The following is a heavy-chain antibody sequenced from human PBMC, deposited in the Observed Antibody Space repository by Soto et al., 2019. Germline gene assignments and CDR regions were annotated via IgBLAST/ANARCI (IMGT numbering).Heavy chain of an antibody. Sequence: SETLSLTCTVSGGSITTGGSYWSWIRQHPGKGLEWIGNIYHSGNTYYNPSLKSRLTISVDTSKNHFSLMVDSVTAADTAVYYCARARFQVLYGKPYFDSWGQGTLVTVS. V-gene: IGHV4-31*03. CDR3: ARARFQVLYGKPYFDS. CDR2: IYHSGNT. D-gene: IGHD2-2*02. CDR1: GGSITTGGSY. J-gene: IGHJ4*02.